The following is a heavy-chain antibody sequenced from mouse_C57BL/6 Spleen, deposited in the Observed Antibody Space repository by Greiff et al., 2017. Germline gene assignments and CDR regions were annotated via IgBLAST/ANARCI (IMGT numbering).Heavy chain of an antibody. Sequence: EVMLVESEGGLVQPGSSMKLSCTASGFTFSDYYMAWVRQVPEKGLEWVENINYDGSSTYYLDSLKSRFLISRDNAKNILYLQMSSLKSEDTATYYCARDGGYDIPFDYWGQGTTLTVSS. CDR2: INYDGSST. CDR1: GFTFSDYY. V-gene: IGHV5-16*01. CDR3: ARDGGYDIPFDY. J-gene: IGHJ2*01. D-gene: IGHD2-2*01.